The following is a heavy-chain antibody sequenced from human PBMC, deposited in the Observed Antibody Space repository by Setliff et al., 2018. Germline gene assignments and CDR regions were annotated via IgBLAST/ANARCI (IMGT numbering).Heavy chain of an antibody. V-gene: IGHV4-38-2*01. CDR1: GYSISSDSY. J-gene: IGHJ4*02. Sequence: PSETLSLTCAVSGYSISSDSYWGWIRQPPGKGLEWIASIYHTGSTYYNPSLKSRITMSVDTSKNQFSLKLTSVIAADPAVYYCARPGSAWRYVPDYWGQGTLVTVSS. D-gene: IGHD2-8*02. CDR2: IYHTGST. CDR3: ARPGSAWRYVPDY.